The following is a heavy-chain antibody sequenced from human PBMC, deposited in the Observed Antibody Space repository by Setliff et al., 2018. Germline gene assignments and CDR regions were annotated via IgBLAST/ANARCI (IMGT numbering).Heavy chain of an antibody. D-gene: IGHD3-10*01. Sequence: PSETLSLTCTVSGDSINSYPYYWGWIRQPPGKGLEWIGNIYYTGITLYSPSLESRLTITIDTSKSQFSLKLSSVTAADTAVYYCARHATYYYGSGNLPFDSWGQGTLVTVSS. J-gene: IGHJ4*02. CDR1: GDSINSYPYY. CDR3: ARHATYYYGSGNLPFDS. V-gene: IGHV4-39*01. CDR2: IYYTGIT.